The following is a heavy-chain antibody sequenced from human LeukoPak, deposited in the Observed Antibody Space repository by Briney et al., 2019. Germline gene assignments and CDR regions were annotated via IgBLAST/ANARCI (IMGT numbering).Heavy chain of an antibody. V-gene: IGHV4-39*01. CDR2: IYYSGST. CDR1: GGSISSSSYY. Sequence: SETLSLTCTVSGGSISSSSYYWDWIRQPPGKGLEWIGSIYYSGSTYYNPSLKSRVTISVDTSKNQFSLKLSSVTAADTAVYYCAKSLNWELRSGLWEFDYWGQGTLVTVSS. D-gene: IGHD1-26*01. CDR3: AKSLNWELRSGLWEFDY. J-gene: IGHJ4*02.